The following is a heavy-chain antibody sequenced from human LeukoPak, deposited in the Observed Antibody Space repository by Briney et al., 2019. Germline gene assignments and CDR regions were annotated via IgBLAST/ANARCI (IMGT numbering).Heavy chain of an antibody. Sequence: ASVKVSCKASGGTFSYAISWVRQAPGQGLEWMGGIIPIFGTANYAQKFQGRVTITTDESTSTAYMELSSLRSEDTAVYYCARGELGYCSSTSCSRALDYYYYYYMDVWGKGTTVTVSS. CDR1: GGTFSYA. D-gene: IGHD2-2*01. CDR2: IIPIFGTA. J-gene: IGHJ6*03. CDR3: ARGELGYCSSTSCSRALDYYYYYYMDV. V-gene: IGHV1-69*05.